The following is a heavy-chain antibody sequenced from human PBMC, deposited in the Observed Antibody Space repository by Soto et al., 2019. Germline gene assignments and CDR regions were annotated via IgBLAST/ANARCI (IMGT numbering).Heavy chain of an antibody. CDR3: ASPRSHYYYYMDV. Sequence: QVQLQQWGAGLLKPSETLSLTCAVYGGSFSGYYWSWIRQPPGKGLEWIGEINHSGSTNYNPSLKRRVTISVDTYKNQFSLKLSSVTAADTAVYYCASPRSHYYYYMDVWGKGTTVTVSS. J-gene: IGHJ6*03. D-gene: IGHD3-10*01. CDR1: GGSFSGYY. CDR2: INHSGST. V-gene: IGHV4-34*01.